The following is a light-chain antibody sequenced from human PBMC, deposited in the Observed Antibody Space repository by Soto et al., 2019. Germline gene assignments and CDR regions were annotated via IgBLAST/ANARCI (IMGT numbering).Light chain of an antibody. Sequence: ALTQPASVSGSPGQSIAISCTGTSSDVGAFNYVSWYQQHPGKAPKFMIFDVSSRPSGVSDRFSGSKSGNTASLTISGLQTEDEADYYCASYTTSSTYVFGTGTKVTVL. CDR1: SSDVGAFNY. J-gene: IGLJ1*01. CDR2: DVS. CDR3: ASYTTSSTYV. V-gene: IGLV2-14*03.